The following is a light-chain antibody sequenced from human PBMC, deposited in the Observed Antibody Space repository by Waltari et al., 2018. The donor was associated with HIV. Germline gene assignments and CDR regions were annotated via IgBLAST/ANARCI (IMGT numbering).Light chain of an antibody. CDR1: SSNVGRDN. CDR2: NDY. Sequence: QSALTPPPSTSGTPAQRVTMSCSATSSNVGRDNVYWYQQIPGTAPKLLIYNDYQRPSGVPDRFSGSKSGTSASLAISGLRSEDEADYYCAAWDNILSGYVFGTGTKVTVL. V-gene: IGLV1-47*01. CDR3: AAWDNILSGYV. J-gene: IGLJ1*01.